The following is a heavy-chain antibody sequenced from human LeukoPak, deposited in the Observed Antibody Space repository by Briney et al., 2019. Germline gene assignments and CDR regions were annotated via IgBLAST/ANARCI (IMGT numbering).Heavy chain of an antibody. D-gene: IGHD3-16*01. V-gene: IGHV4-38-2*02. CDR2: IYHSGST. CDR3: ARGGMITFGAINWFDP. CDR1: GYSISSGYY. Sequence: PSETLSLTCTVSGYSISSGYYWGWIRQPPGKGLEWIGSIYHSGSTYYNPSHKSRVTISVDTSKNQFSLKLSSVTAADTAVYYCARGGMITFGAINWFDPWGQGTQVTVSS. J-gene: IGHJ5*02.